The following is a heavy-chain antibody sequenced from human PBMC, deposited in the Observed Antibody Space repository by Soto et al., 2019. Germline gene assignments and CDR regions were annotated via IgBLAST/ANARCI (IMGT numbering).Heavy chain of an antibody. CDR1: GGSISSSNW. V-gene: IGHV4-4*02. J-gene: IGHJ6*02. Sequence: PSETLSLTCAVSGGSISSSNWWSWVRQPPGKGLEWIGEIYHSGSTNYNPSLKSRVTISVDKSKNQFSLKLSSVTAADTAVYYCARAPRIQLWSHPHHDVMDVWGQGTTVIVSS. CDR2: IYHSGST. D-gene: IGHD5-18*01. CDR3: ARAPRIQLWSHPHHDVMDV.